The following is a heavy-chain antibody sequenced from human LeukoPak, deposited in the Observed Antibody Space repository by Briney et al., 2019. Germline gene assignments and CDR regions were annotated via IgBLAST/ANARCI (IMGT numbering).Heavy chain of an antibody. CDR3: AKDLMVYSSGWYCFDY. CDR1: GFAFSTYG. CDR2: IWYDGSNK. D-gene: IGHD6-19*01. J-gene: IGHJ4*02. V-gene: IGHV3-30*02. Sequence: GGSLRLSCAASGFAFSTYGMHWVRQAPGKGLEWVAIIWYDGSNKYYADSVKGRFTISRDNSKNTLYLQMNSLRAEDTAVYYCAKDLMVYSSGWYCFDYWGQGTLVTVSS.